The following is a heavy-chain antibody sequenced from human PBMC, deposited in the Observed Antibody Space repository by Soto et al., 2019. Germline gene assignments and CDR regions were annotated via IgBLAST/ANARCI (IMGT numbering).Heavy chain of an antibody. D-gene: IGHD5-12*01. CDR2: IYYSGST. J-gene: IGHJ4*02. Sequence: SETLSLTCTVSGGSISSGGYYWSWIRQHPGKGLEWIGYIYYSGSTYYNPSLKSRVTISVDTSKNQFSLKLSSVTAADTAVYYCARAYSGYDSPYFDYWGQGTLVTVSS. CDR1: GGSISSGGYY. V-gene: IGHV4-31*03. CDR3: ARAYSGYDSPYFDY.